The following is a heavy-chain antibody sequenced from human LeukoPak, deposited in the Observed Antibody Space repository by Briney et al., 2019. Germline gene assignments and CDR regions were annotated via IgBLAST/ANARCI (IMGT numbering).Heavy chain of an antibody. J-gene: IGHJ4*02. CDR2: ISSDGTNK. CDR3: AKDSDSSSWLDIDF. D-gene: IGHD6-13*01. Sequence: GRSLRLSCAASGFTFSNYGMHWVRQGPGKGLEWVAVISSDGTNKYYADSVKGRFTMSRDNSKNTLYLQMSSLRPEDTAIYYCAKDSDSSSWLDIDFWGQGSLVTVSS. CDR1: GFTFSNYG. V-gene: IGHV3-30*18.